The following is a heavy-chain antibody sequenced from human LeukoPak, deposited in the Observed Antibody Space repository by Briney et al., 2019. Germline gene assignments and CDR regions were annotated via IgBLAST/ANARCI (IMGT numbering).Heavy chain of an antibody. D-gene: IGHD6-13*01. CDR1: GGTFSSYA. V-gene: IGHV1-69*01. CDR3: ARVSIGYSSSWYVHYYYGMDV. CDR2: IISIFGTA. Sequence: GASVKVSCKASGGTFSSYAISWVRQAPGQGLEWMGGIISIFGTANYAQKFQGRVTITADESTSTAYMELSSLRSEDTAVYYCARVSIGYSSSWYVHYYYGMDVWGQGTTVTVSS. J-gene: IGHJ6*02.